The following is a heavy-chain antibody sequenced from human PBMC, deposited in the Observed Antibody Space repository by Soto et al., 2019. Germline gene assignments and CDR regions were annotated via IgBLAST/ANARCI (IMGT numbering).Heavy chain of an antibody. V-gene: IGHV4-39*01. CDR1: GYSTSGRSYY. J-gene: IGHJ4*02. CDR3: ARQRTSVVTQAYFDV. D-gene: IGHD2-21*02. CDR2: IYYSGST. Sequence: SETLSLTCAVSGYSTSGRSYYWGWIPQPPGKGLEWIGSIYYSGSTYNSPSLRSRVSMSIDTSKDQFSLKLKSVTAADTALYFCARQRTSVVTQAYFDVWGPGSLVTVS.